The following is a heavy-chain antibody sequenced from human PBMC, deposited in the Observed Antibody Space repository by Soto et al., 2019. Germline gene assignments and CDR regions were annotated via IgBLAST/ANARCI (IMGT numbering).Heavy chain of an antibody. D-gene: IGHD3-10*01. CDR3: TRDPGQSYYGINWFDP. J-gene: IGHJ5*02. CDR1: GVTFNTYT. V-gene: IGHV3-21*01. CDR2: ISSTSTSI. Sequence: GGSLRLSCAASGVTFNTYTLTWVRQAPGKGLEWVSSISSTSTSIYYADSVKGRFTISRDNAKNSLYLQMNSLRAEDTAVYYCTRDPGQSYYGINWFDPWGQGTLVTVSS.